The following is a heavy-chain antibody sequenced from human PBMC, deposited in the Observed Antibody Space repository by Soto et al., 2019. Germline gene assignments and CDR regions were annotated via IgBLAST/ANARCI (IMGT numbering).Heavy chain of an antibody. Sequence: QVPLVQSGAEVKKPGSSVKVSCKASGGTFSSYAISWVRQAPGQGLEWMGGIIPISGTANYAQKFQGRVTITADESTNMELSSLKSEDTAVYYCARSQGSSTSLENYYYYYYGMDVWGQGTTVTVSS. CDR1: GGTFSSYA. V-gene: IGHV1-69*01. J-gene: IGHJ6*02. CDR2: IIPISGTA. D-gene: IGHD2-2*01. CDR3: ARSQGSSTSLENYYYYYYGMDV.